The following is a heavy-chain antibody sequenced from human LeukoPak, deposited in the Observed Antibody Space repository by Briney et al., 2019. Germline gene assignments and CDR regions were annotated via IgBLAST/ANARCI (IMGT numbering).Heavy chain of an antibody. V-gene: IGHV3-30*04. CDR1: GFTFSRYD. J-gene: IGHJ5*02. CDR3: ARAAAETGAFRDNWFDP. D-gene: IGHD6-19*01. Sequence: AGGSLRLSCVASGFTFSRYDIHWVRLAPGKGLEWVAVISDDGKNKIYADSVKGRFTISRDNSKNTLYLQMNSLRAEDTALYYCARAAAETGAFRDNWFDPWGQGTLVTVSS. CDR2: ISDDGKNK.